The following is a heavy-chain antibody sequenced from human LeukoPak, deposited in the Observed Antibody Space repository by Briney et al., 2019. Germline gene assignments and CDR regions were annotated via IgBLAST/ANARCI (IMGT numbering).Heavy chain of an antibody. J-gene: IGHJ5*02. D-gene: IGHD2-15*01. CDR3: ARNREYCSGGSCYHWFDP. Sequence: SVKVSCKASGGTFSSYAISWVRQAPGQGLEWMGGIIPISGTANYAQKFQGRATITADESTSTAYMELSSLRSEDTAVYYCARNREYCSGGSCYHWFDPWGQGTLVTVSS. CDR2: IIPISGTA. V-gene: IGHV1-69*13. CDR1: GGTFSSYA.